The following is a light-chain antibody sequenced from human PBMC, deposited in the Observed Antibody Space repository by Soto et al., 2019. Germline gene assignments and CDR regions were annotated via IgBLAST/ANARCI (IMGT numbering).Light chain of an antibody. CDR2: EVS. Sequence: QSALTQPASVTGTPGQSINISCTGSNNDVGLYDFVPWYQHHPGRAPKLIVSEVSHRPSGISNRFSGSKSGNTASLTVSGLQDEDQADYYCSSYAGSSNVFGAGTKVIVL. CDR1: NNDVGLYDF. V-gene: IGLV2-14*01. J-gene: IGLJ1*01. CDR3: SSYAGSSNV.